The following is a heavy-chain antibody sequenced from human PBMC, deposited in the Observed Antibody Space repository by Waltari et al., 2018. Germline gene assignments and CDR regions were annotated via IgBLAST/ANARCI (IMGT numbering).Heavy chain of an antibody. D-gene: IGHD3-22*01. Sequence: QVQLVESGGGVVQPGRSLRLSCAASGFTFSSYRMPWSRQAPGKGLEWVAVIWYDGSNKYYADSVKGRFTISRDNSKNTLYLQMNSLRAEDTAVYYCARDRDSSGYYPYYWGQGTLVTVSS. V-gene: IGHV3-33*01. J-gene: IGHJ4*02. CDR2: IWYDGSNK. CDR1: GFTFSSYR. CDR3: ARDRDSSGYYPYY.